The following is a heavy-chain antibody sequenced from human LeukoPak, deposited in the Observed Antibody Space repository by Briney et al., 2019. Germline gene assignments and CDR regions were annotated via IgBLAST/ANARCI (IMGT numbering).Heavy chain of an antibody. CDR2: ICASGST. J-gene: IGHJ5*02. Sequence: PSETLSLTCTVSGVSVNSGINCWGWIRQAAEKGLEWIVRICASGSTKYNPSLKSRVIISMDTSKNQLSLKLSSVSAADTAVFYCASVDWEGTSDGHGWFDPWGQGTLVIVSS. CDR1: GVSVNSGINC. V-gene: IGHV4-61*02. D-gene: IGHD1-26*01. CDR3: ASVDWEGTSDGHGWFDP.